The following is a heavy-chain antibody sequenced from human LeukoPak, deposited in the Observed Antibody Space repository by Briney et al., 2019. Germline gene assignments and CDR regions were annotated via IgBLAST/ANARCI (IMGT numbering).Heavy chain of an antibody. Sequence: GGSLRLSCAASGFTFSSFSMSWVRQAPGKGLEWVAVIWYDGSNKYYADSVKGRFTISRDNSKNTLYLQMNSLRAEDTAVYYCARDYDYGGNLDYWGQGTLVTVSS. D-gene: IGHD4-23*01. J-gene: IGHJ4*02. CDR2: IWYDGSNK. CDR1: GFTFSSFS. CDR3: ARDYDYGGNLDY. V-gene: IGHV3-33*08.